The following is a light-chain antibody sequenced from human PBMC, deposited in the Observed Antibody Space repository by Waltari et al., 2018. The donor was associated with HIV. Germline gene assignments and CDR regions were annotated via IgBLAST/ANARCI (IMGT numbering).Light chain of an antibody. CDR3: SSYTSSSTLV. V-gene: IGLV2-18*02. CDR1: SSVVGSYYR. CDR2: EDC. Sequence: QSALTQPPSVSGSPGQSVTISCTGTSSVVGSYYRVSWYQQPPGTAPKLMIDEDCNRPSGVPHRFSGSKSGNTASRTSSGLQAEDEADYYCSSYTSSSTLVFGGGTKLTVL. J-gene: IGLJ2*01.